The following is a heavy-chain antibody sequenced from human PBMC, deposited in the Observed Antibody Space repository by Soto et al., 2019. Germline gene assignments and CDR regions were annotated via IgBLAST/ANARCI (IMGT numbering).Heavy chain of an antibody. CDR3: AKDRMGAGVRGYFDY. J-gene: IGHJ4*02. CDR1: GFTFSSYG. V-gene: IGHV3-30*18. Sequence: QVQLVESGGGVVQPGKSLRLSCAGSGFTFSSYGMDWVRQAPGKGLEWVAVISYDGSNKYYADSVKGRFTISRDNSKNTLYLQMGSLRADDTAVYYCAKDRMGAGVRGYFDYWGQGTLVTVSS. D-gene: IGHD3-10*01. CDR2: ISYDGSNK.